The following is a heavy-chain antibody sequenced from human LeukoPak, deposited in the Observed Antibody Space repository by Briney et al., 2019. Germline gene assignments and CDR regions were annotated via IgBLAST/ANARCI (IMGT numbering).Heavy chain of an antibody. CDR3: GRDPTYRNYFDS. CDR2: IRPGGDGP. Sequence: ASVKVSCKASGNSLNNFHMHWVRQAPGQGLEWLGIIRPGGDGPSYAQKFQGRVTMTRDMSTSTVYMELSSLTSDDTAVYYCGRDPTYRNYFDSWGQGTLVTVSS. D-gene: IGHD1-1*01. J-gene: IGHJ4*02. V-gene: IGHV1-46*02. CDR1: GNSLNNFH.